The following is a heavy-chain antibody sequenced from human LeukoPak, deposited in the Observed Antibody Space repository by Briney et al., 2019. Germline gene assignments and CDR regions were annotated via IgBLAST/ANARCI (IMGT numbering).Heavy chain of an antibody. CDR2: INHSGST. CDR3: ARGRATITRGHAFDI. CDR1: GGSFSGYY. Sequence: SETLSPTCAVYGGSFSGYYWSWIRQPPGKGLEWIGEINHSGSTNYSPSLKSRVTISVDTSKNQFSLKLSSVTAADTAVYYCARGRATITRGHAFDIWGQGTMVTVSS. V-gene: IGHV4-34*01. D-gene: IGHD5-24*01. J-gene: IGHJ3*02.